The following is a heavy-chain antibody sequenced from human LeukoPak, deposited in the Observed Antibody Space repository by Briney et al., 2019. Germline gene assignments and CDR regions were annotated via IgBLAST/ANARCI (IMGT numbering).Heavy chain of an antibody. CDR3: TRGRRFYYGMDV. V-gene: IGHV4-39*01. D-gene: IGHD3-16*01. CDR2: IYYSGST. Sequence: SETLSLTCTVSGGSISSSSYYWGWIRQPPGKGLEWIGSIYYSGSTYYNPSLKSRVTISVDTSKNQFSLKLSSVTAADTAVYYCTRGRRFYYGMDVWGQGTTVTVSS. CDR1: GGSISSSSYY. J-gene: IGHJ6*02.